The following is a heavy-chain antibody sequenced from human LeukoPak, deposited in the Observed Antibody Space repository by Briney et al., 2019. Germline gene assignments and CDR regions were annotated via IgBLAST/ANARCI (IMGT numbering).Heavy chain of an antibody. V-gene: IGHV3-9*01. Sequence: GGSLRLSCVASGFTFSSYAMHWVRQAPGKGLEWVSGISWNSGSIGYADSVKGRFTISRDNAKNSLYLQMNSLRAEDTALYYCAKDGYSSGWYSPDYWGQGTLVTVSS. CDR1: GFTFSSYA. CDR2: ISWNSGSI. CDR3: AKDGYSSGWYSPDY. D-gene: IGHD6-19*01. J-gene: IGHJ4*02.